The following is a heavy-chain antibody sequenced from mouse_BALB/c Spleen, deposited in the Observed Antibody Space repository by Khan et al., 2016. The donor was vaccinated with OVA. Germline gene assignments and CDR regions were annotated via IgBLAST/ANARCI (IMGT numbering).Heavy chain of an antibody. Sequence: VQLQQSGTVLARPGASVKMSCKASGYTFTNYWMHWVKQRPGQGLEWIGTIYPGNSDTNYNQKFTGKAKLTEVTSTSTAYMELSSLTNEDSAVYYCARNGFGNYEIWDYWGQGTTLTVSS. CDR1: GYTFTNYW. J-gene: IGHJ2*01. V-gene: IGHV1-5*01. CDR2: IYPGNSDT. CDR3: ARNGFGNYEIWDY. D-gene: IGHD2-1*01.